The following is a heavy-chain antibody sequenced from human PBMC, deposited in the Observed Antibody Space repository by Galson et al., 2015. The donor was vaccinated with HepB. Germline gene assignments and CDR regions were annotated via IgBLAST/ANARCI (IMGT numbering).Heavy chain of an antibody. CDR3: AKAGNYRFDS. Sequence: SLRLSCAASGFTFSSSWTHWVRQAPGEGPMWVSRMNSDGSTTNYADSVKGRFTISRDNAKNTLYLQMNDLRTEDTAVYYCAKAGNYRFDSWGQGILVTVSS. CDR1: GFTFSSSW. V-gene: IGHV3-74*01. D-gene: IGHD3-16*02. CDR2: MNSDGSTT. J-gene: IGHJ4*02.